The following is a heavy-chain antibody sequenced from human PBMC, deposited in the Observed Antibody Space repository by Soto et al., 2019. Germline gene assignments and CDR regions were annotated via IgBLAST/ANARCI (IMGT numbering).Heavy chain of an antibody. CDR1: GFTFSTYA. J-gene: IGHJ2*01. D-gene: IGHD3-10*01. V-gene: IGHV3-23*05. CDR3: AKTPRGGASGDWYFDL. Sequence: EVQLLESGGGWVQPGGSLRLSCAASGFTFSTYAMTWVRLAPGRGLEWVLGIKSSGSPTDYPESVKGRFTISRDNLMNTLFLDMNGLRAEDTAISYCAKTPRGGASGDWYFDLWGRGTLVTVSS. CDR2: IKSSGSPT.